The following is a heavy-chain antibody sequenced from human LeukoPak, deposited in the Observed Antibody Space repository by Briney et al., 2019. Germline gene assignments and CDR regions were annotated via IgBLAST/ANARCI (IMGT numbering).Heavy chain of an antibody. D-gene: IGHD5/OR15-5a*01. CDR3: VRGDLRLPRSTPDC. J-gene: IGHJ4*02. Sequence: GGSLRLSCAASGFTFSSYAMHWVRQAPGKGLEWVAVISYDGSNKYYADSVKGRFTISRDNSKNTLYLQMNSLRGEDTAVYYCVRGDLRLPRSTPDCWGQGTLVTVSS. V-gene: IGHV3-30*04. CDR1: GFTFSSYA. CDR2: ISYDGSNK.